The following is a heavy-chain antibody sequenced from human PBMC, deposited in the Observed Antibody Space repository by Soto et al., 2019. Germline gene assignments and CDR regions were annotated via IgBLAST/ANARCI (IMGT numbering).Heavy chain of an antibody. D-gene: IGHD2-2*01. V-gene: IGHV4-59*08. Sequence: SETLSLTCSFSGDSVTSHYLTWIRQSPEKGLEWIGYMHYTGFSHYNPSLKSRVTISVDRSKNQFTLKLTSVTAADTAVYYCARHPVYATGWQIDYWGQGALVTVSS. CDR3: ARHPVYATGWQIDY. CDR1: GDSVTSHY. J-gene: IGHJ4*02. CDR2: MHYTGFS.